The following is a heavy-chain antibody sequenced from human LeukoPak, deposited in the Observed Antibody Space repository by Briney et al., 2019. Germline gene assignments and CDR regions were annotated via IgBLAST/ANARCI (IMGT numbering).Heavy chain of an antibody. Sequence: SETLSLTCTVSGGSISSSSYYWSWIRQPPGKGLEWIGYIYYSGSTYYNPSLKSRVTISVDTSKNQFSLKLSSVTAADTAVYYCAREGYSNYRSNWFDPWGQGTLVTVSS. D-gene: IGHD4-11*01. V-gene: IGHV4-30-4*01. J-gene: IGHJ5*02. CDR3: AREGYSNYRSNWFDP. CDR1: GGSISSSSYY. CDR2: IYYSGST.